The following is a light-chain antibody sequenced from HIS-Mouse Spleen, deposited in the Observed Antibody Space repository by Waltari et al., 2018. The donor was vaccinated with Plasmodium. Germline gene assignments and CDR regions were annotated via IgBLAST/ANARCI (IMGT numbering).Light chain of an antibody. CDR2: EDS. CDR1: ALPKKY. J-gene: IGLJ3*02. CDR3: YSTDSSGNHRV. V-gene: IGLV3-10*01. Sequence: SYELTQPPSVSVSPGQTARITCSGDALPKKYAYWYQQKSGQAPVLVIYEDSKRPSGILERFSGSSSGTMATLTMRGAQVEDEADYYCYSTDSSGNHRVFGGGTKLTVL.